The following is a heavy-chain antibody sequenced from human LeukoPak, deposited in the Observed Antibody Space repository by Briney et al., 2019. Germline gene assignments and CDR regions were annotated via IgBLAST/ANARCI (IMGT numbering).Heavy chain of an antibody. CDR2: IYTSGST. CDR3: ARDGDDYSNYYWFDP. CDR1: GYSISSGYY. J-gene: IGHJ5*02. V-gene: IGHV4-4*07. D-gene: IGHD4-11*01. Sequence: SETLSLTCAVSGYSISSGYYWSWIRQPAGKGLEWIGRIYTSGSTNYNPSLKSRVTMSVDTSKNQFSLKLSSVTAADTAVYYCARDGDDYSNYYWFDPWGQGTLVTVSS.